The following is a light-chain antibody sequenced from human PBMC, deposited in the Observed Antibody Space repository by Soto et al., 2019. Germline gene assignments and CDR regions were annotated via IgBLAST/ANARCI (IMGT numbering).Light chain of an antibody. Sequence: QSVLTQPASVSGSPGQSIAISCTGTSSDVGGYDYVSWYQQHPDKAPKLIIYEVTKRPSGVSNRFSGSKSGNTASLTISGLQPDDKADYYCSSHTSGDTRVFGSGTKLTVL. J-gene: IGLJ1*01. CDR1: SSDVGGYDY. CDR2: EVT. CDR3: SSHTSGDTRV. V-gene: IGLV2-14*01.